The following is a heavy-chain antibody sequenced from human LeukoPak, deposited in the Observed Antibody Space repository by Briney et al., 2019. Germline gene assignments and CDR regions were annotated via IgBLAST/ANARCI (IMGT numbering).Heavy chain of an antibody. J-gene: IGHJ4*02. CDR1: GGTFSSYA. CDR2: IIPIFGTA. D-gene: IGHD3-10*01. CDR3: ASQPSYYYGSGSYDY. Sequence: GASVKVSCKASGGTFSSYAISWVRQAPGQGLEWMGGIIPIFGTANYAQKFQGRVTITADESTSTAYMELSSLRSEDTAVYYCASQPSYYYGSGSYDYWGQGTLVTVSS. V-gene: IGHV1-69*13.